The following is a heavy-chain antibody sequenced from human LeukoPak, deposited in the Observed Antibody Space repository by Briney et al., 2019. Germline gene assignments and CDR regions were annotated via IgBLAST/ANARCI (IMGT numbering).Heavy chain of an antibody. V-gene: IGHV1-8*02. Sequence: ASVKVSCKASGYTFTSYGISWVRQAPGQGLEWMGWMNPNSGNTGYAQKFQGRVTMTRNTSISTAYMELSSLRSEDTAVYYCARGRGVDIVATIIGYWGQGTLVTVSS. CDR2: MNPNSGNT. CDR3: ARGRGVDIVATIIGY. CDR1: GYTFTSYG. J-gene: IGHJ4*02. D-gene: IGHD5-12*01.